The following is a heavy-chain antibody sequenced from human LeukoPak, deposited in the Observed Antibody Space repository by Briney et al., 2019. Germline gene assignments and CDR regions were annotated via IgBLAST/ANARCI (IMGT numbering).Heavy chain of an antibody. CDR3: ARVGYSGYDPSSCFDY. CDR1: GYTFTSYG. D-gene: IGHD5-12*01. Sequence: ASVKVSRKASGYTFTSYGISWVRQAPGQGLEWMGWISAYNGNTNYAQKLQGRVTMTTDTSTSTAYMELRSLRSDDTAVYYCARVGYSGYDPSSCFDYWGQGTLVTVSS. J-gene: IGHJ4*02. V-gene: IGHV1-18*01. CDR2: ISAYNGNT.